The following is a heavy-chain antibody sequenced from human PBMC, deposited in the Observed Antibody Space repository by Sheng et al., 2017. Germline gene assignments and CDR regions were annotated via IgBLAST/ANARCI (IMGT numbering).Heavy chain of an antibody. D-gene: IGHD6-25*01. CDR3: ARGSGYIQTFDY. J-gene: IGHJ4*02. Sequence: QVQLVQFGAEVKKPGASVKVSCKASGYTFISYGITWVRQAPGQGLEWMGWISAYNGNTKYAQKIQGRVTMTTDTSTSTAYMEVRSLRSDDTAVYYCARGSGYIQTFDYWARERWSPSPQ. CDR1: GYTFISYG. CDR2: ISAYNGNT. V-gene: IGHV1-18*01.